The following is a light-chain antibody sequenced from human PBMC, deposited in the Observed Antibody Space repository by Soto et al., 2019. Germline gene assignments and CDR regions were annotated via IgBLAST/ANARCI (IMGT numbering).Light chain of an antibody. CDR3: QVYNSSPIT. J-gene: IGKJ5*01. Sequence: EILLTQSPGTLSFSPGDRATLSCRASQSVSTKYLAWYQQKPGQAPRLLIFAASSRASGIPDRFSASGSETDFTLTISRLEPEDFAMYYCQVYNSSPITFGQGTRLEIK. V-gene: IGKV3-20*01. CDR2: AAS. CDR1: QSVSTKY.